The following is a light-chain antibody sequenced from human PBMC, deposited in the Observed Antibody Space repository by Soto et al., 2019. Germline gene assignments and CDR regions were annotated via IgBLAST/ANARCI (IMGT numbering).Light chain of an antibody. CDR3: QHYNNWPPYT. J-gene: IGKJ2*01. Sequence: EILMTQSPATLSVSPGERATLSCRASQSVSSNLAWYQQKPGQAPRLLIYDASTRATGIPARFSGSGSGTEFTLTVSSLQSEDFGVYYCQHYNNWPPYTFGQGTNLEMK. V-gene: IGKV3-15*01. CDR1: QSVSSN. CDR2: DAS.